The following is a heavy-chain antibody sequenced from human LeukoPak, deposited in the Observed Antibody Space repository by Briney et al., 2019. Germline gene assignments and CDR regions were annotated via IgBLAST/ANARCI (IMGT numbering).Heavy chain of an antibody. CDR2: INWNGGST. CDR3: ASGVSSTSCYVDY. Sequence: GGSLRLSCAASGFTFGDYGMSWVRQAPGKGLEWVSGINWNGGSTGYADSVKGRFTISRENAKNSLYLQMNSLRAEDTAVYYCASGVSSTSCYVDYWGQGTLVTVSS. CDR1: GFTFGDYG. J-gene: IGHJ4*02. V-gene: IGHV3-20*04. D-gene: IGHD2-2*01.